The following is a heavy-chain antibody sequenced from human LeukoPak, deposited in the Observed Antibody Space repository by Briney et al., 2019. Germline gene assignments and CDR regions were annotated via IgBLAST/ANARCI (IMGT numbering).Heavy chain of an antibody. D-gene: IGHD2-2*01. CDR2: ISGSGGST. CDR3: AKVGVPAAYYYYYMDV. V-gene: IGHV3-23*01. Sequence: PGGSLRLSCAASGFTFSSYAMSWVRQAPGKGLEWVSAISGSGGSTYYADSVKGRFTISIDNSKNTLYLQMNSLRAEDTAVYYCAKVGVPAAYYYYYMDVWGKGTTVTLSS. J-gene: IGHJ6*03. CDR1: GFTFSSYA.